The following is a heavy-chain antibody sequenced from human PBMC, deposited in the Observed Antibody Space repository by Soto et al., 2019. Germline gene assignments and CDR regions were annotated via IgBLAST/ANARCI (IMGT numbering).Heavy chain of an antibody. D-gene: IGHD6-19*01. CDR3: ARGYSSGWTRSYYYGMHV. J-gene: IGHJ6*02. V-gene: IGHV1-18*01. CDR1: GYTFTSYG. Sequence: ASVKVSCKASGYTFTSYGISWVRQAPGQGLEWMGWISAYNGNTNYAQKLQGRVTMTTDTSTSTAYMELRSLRSDDTAVYYCARGYSSGWTRSYYYGMHVWGQGTTVTVSS. CDR2: ISAYNGNT.